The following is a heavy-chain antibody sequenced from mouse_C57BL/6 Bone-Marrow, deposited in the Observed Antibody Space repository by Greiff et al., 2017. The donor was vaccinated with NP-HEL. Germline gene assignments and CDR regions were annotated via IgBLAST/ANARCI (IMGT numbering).Heavy chain of an antibody. V-gene: IGHV5-12*01. CDR1: GFTFSDYY. Sequence: EVQGVESGGGLVQPGGSLKLSCAASGFTFSDYYMYWVRQTPEKRLEWVAYISNGGGSPYYPDTVKGRFTISRDNAKNTLYLQMSRLKSEDTAMYYCASSTVVPFAYWGQGTLVTVSA. D-gene: IGHD1-1*01. J-gene: IGHJ3*01. CDR3: ASSTVVPFAY. CDR2: ISNGGGSP.